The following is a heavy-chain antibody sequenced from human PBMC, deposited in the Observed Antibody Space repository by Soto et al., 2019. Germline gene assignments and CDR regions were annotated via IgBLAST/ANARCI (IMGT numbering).Heavy chain of an antibody. V-gene: IGHV1-58*01. Sequence: SVKVSCKASGFTFTSSAVQWVRQARGQRLEWIGWIVVGSGNTNYAQKFQERVTITRDMSTSTAYMELSSLRSEDTAVYYCAARGSGYYDAFDIWGQGTMVTVS. CDR2: IVVGSGNT. D-gene: IGHD3-22*01. CDR3: AARGSGYYDAFDI. J-gene: IGHJ3*02. CDR1: GFTFTSSA.